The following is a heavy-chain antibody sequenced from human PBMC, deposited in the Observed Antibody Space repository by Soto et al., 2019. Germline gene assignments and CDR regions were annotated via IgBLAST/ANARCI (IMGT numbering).Heavy chain of an antibody. V-gene: IGHV4-34*01. CDR3: ARGFSGSSYHPPILVYYMDV. CDR2: INHSGST. J-gene: IGHJ6*03. CDR1: GGSFSGYY. D-gene: IGHD2-15*01. Sequence: KASETLSLTCAVYGGSFSGYYWSWIRQPPGKGLEWIGEINHSGSTNYNPSLKSRVTISVDTSKNQFSLKLSSVTAADTAVYYCARGFSGSSYHPPILVYYMDVWGKGTTVTVSS.